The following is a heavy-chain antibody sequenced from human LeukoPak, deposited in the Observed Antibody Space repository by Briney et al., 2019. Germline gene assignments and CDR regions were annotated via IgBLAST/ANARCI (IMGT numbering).Heavy chain of an antibody. CDR2: IYYSGST. CDR3: ARAPRSYSYGYLDH. D-gene: IGHD5-18*01. CDR1: GGSISSYY. V-gene: IGHV4-59*01. J-gene: IGHJ4*02. Sequence: TSETLSLTCTVSGGSISSYYWSWIRQPPGKGLEWIGYIYYSGSTNYNPSLKSRVTISVDTSKNQFSLKLSSVTAADTAVYYCARAPRSYSYGYLDHWGRGTLVTVSS.